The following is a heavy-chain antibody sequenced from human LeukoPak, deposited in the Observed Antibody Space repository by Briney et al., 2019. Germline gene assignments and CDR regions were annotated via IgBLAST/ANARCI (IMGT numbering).Heavy chain of an antibody. V-gene: IGHV3-23*01. J-gene: IGHJ4*02. D-gene: IGHD3-22*01. CDR1: GFTFSSYA. CDR3: AKVWDYDSSGPTGWFDY. Sequence: PGGSLRLSCAASGFTFSSYAMSWVRQAPGKGLEWVSAISGSGGSTYYADSVKGRFTISRDNSKNTLYLQMNSLRAEDTAVYYCAKVWDYDSSGPTGWFDYWGQGTLVTVSS. CDR2: ISGSGGST.